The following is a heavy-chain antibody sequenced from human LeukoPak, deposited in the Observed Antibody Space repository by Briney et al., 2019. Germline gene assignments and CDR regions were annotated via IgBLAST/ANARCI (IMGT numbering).Heavy chain of an antibody. CDR1: GGSISSGDYY. CDR2: IYYSGST. J-gene: IGHJ4*02. Sequence: SQTLSLTCTVYGGSISSGDYYWSWIRQPAGKGLEWIGYIYYSGSTYYNPSLKSRVTISVDTSKNQFSLKLSSVTAADTAVYYCARVLRLGELSPSLDYWGQGTLVTVSS. D-gene: IGHD3-16*02. CDR3: ARVLRLGELSPSLDY. V-gene: IGHV4-30-4*01.